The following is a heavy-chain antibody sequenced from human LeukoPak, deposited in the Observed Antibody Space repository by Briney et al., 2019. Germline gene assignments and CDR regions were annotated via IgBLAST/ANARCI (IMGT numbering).Heavy chain of an antibody. CDR3: ARGAITMVRGVIIFDY. D-gene: IGHD3-10*01. V-gene: IGHV3-21*01. Sequence: GGSLRLSCAASGFIFSRTTMNWVRQAPGKGLEWVSSISSTSTYMYYADSVKGRFIISRDNAQRSSYLQMHSLRGEDTAVYYCARGAITMVRGVIIFDYWGQGTLVTVSS. J-gene: IGHJ4*02. CDR1: GFIFSRTT. CDR2: ISSTSTYM.